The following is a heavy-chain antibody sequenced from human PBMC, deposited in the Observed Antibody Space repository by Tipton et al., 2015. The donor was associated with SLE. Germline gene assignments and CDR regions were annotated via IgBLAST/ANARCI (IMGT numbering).Heavy chain of an antibody. CDR3: ARADIAAAGYFDY. CDR2: IYHSGIT. Sequence: TLSLTCTVSGGSIRSYYWTWIRQPPGKRLEWIAYIYHSGITNYNPSLQSRVTISVDTSKNQFSLKLSSVTAADTAVYYCARADIAAAGYFDYWGQGTLVTVSS. J-gene: IGHJ4*02. D-gene: IGHD6-13*01. CDR1: GGSIRSYY. V-gene: IGHV4-59*01.